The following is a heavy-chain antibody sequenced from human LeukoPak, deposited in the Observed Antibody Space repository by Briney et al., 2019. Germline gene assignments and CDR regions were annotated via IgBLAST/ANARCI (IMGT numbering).Heavy chain of an antibody. Sequence: SVKVSCKASGGTFSSYAISWVRQAPGQGLEWMGRIIPIFGIANYAQKFQGRVTITADKSTSTAYMELSSLRPEDTAVYYCASGGPDIVVVPAAAYFDYWGQGTLVTVSS. D-gene: IGHD2-2*01. J-gene: IGHJ4*02. V-gene: IGHV1-69*04. CDR1: GGTFSSYA. CDR3: ASGGPDIVVVPAAAYFDY. CDR2: IIPIFGIA.